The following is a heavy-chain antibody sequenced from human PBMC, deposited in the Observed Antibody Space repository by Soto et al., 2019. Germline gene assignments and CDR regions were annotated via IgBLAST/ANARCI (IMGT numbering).Heavy chain of an antibody. D-gene: IGHD1-26*01. V-gene: IGHV6-1*01. Sequence: SQTLSLTCAISGDSVSSNSAAWNWIRQSPSRGLEWLGRTYYRSKWYNDYAVSVKSRITINPDTSKNQFSLQLNSVTPEDTAVYYCARGPLVRAGAKAYYYGMDVWGQGTTVTVSS. CDR2: TYYRSKWYN. CDR3: ARGPLVRAGAKAYYYGMDV. CDR1: GDSVSSNSAA. J-gene: IGHJ6*02.